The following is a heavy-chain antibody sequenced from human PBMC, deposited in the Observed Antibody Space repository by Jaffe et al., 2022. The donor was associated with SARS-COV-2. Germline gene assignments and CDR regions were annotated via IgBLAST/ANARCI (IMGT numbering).Heavy chain of an antibody. CDR3: AKDGHHFRDYYYYYMDV. CDR1: GFTFDDYA. J-gene: IGHJ6*03. D-gene: IGHD3-3*02. V-gene: IGHV3-9*01. CDR2: ISWNSGSI. Sequence: EVQLVESGGGLVQPGRSLRLSCAASGFTFDDYAMHWVRQAPGKGLEWVSGISWNSGSIGYADSVKGRFTISRDNAKNSLYLQMNSLRAEDTALYYCAKDGHHFRDYYYYYMDVWGKGTTVTVSS.